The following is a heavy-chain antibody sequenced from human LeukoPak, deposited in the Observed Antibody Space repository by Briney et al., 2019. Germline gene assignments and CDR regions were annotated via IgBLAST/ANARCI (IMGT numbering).Heavy chain of an antibody. V-gene: IGHV1-2*02. CDR1: GHTFSAYY. Sequence: ASVRVSCKTSGHTFSAYYIHWVRQAPGQGLECMGWINPNTGGTNYAQKFQGRVTMTRDTSTSTVYMELSSLRSEDTAVYYCAVGYCSSTSCYIGGYYYYYGMDVWGQGTTVTVSS. CDR3: AVGYCSSTSCYIGGYYYYYGMDV. D-gene: IGHD2-2*02. CDR2: INPNTGGT. J-gene: IGHJ6*02.